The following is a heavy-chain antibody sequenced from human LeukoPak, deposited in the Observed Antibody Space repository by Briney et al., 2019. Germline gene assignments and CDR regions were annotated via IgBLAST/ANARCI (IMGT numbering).Heavy chain of an antibody. J-gene: IGHJ4*02. CDR2: ISGSGGST. D-gene: IGHD1-14*01. CDR1: GFTFSRYG. Sequence: GGSLRLSCAASGFTFSRYGMTWVRQAPGKGLEWVSTISGSGGSTYYADSVKGRLIISRDNSKNTVYLQMNSLRVEDTAVYYCAKDSRVYPEGAYWGQGTLVTVSS. CDR3: AKDSRVYPEGAY. V-gene: IGHV3-23*01.